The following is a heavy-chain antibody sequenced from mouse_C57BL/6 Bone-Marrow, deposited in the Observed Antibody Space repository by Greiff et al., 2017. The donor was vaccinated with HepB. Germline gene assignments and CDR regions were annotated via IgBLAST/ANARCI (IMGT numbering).Heavy chain of an antibody. CDR2: IYPRSGNT. CDR1: GYTFTSYG. CDR3: ALDSSGYDAMDY. Sequence: QVQLKQSGAELARPGASVKLSCKASGYTFTSYGISWVKQRTGQGLEWIGEIYPRSGNTYYNEKFKGKATLTADKSSSTAYMELRSLTSEDSAVYFCALDSSGYDAMDYWGQGTSVTVSS. D-gene: IGHD3-2*02. J-gene: IGHJ4*01. V-gene: IGHV1-81*01.